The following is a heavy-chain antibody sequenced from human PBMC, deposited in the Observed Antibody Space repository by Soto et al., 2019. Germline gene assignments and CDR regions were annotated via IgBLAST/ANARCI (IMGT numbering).Heavy chain of an antibody. J-gene: IGHJ1*01. V-gene: IGHV4-31*03. D-gene: IGHD3-22*01. CDR3: AIYDSSGSRGFQH. Sequence: PSETLSLTCTVSGGSLSSGGYYWSWIRQHPGKGLEWIGYIYYSGSTYYNPSLKSRVTISVDTSKNQFSLKLSSVTAADTAVYYSAIYDSSGSRGFQHWGQGTLDPVSS. CDR2: IYYSGST. CDR1: GGSLSSGGYY.